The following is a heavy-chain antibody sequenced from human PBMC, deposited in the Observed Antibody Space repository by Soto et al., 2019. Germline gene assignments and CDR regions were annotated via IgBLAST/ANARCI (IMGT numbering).Heavy chain of an antibody. J-gene: IGHJ6*03. D-gene: IGHD2-15*01. V-gene: IGHV3-33*01. Sequence: PGGSLRLSCAASGFTFSSYGMHWVRQAPGKGLEWVAVIWYDGSNKYYADSVKGRFTISRDNSKNTLYLQMNSLRAEDTAVYYCARDDQYCSGGSCYSYYYYMDVWGKGTTVTVS. CDR1: GFTFSSYG. CDR2: IWYDGSNK. CDR3: ARDDQYCSGGSCYSYYYYMDV.